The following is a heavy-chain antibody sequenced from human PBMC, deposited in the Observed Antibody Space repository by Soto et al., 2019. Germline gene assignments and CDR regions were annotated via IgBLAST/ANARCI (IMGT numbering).Heavy chain of an antibody. V-gene: IGHV3-21*01. D-gene: IGHD3-22*01. J-gene: IGHJ6*02. CDR1: GFTFSTYS. CDR2: ISSSGSYI. Sequence: GGSLRLSCAASGFTFSTYSMNWVRQAPGKGLEWVSSISSSGSYIYYADSVKGRFTISRDNAKNSLYLQMNSLRAEDTAVYYCARYDSSGYYWPYYYYGMDLWGQGTTITVSS. CDR3: ARYDSSGYYWPYYYYGMDL.